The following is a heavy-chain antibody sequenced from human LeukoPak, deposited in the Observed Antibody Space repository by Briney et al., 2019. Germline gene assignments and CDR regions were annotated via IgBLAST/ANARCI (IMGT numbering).Heavy chain of an antibody. Sequence: SETLSLTCSVSGGSITNYYWSWIRQSPGKGLEWIGFIYNTGRTNYNPSLQSRVTMSIDTSKNQFSLKLSSVTAADTAVYYCAREPGFDSSGYLNWFDPWGQGTLVTVSS. CDR2: IYNTGRT. D-gene: IGHD3-22*01. J-gene: IGHJ5*02. V-gene: IGHV4-4*08. CDR1: GGSITNYY. CDR3: AREPGFDSSGYLNWFDP.